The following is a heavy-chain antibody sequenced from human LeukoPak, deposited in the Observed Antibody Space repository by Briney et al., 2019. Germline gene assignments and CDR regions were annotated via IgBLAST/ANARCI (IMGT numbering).Heavy chain of an antibody. D-gene: IGHD4-17*01. Sequence: SETLSLTCTVSGGSISSYYRSWIRQPAGKGLEWIGRIYTSGSTNYNPSLKSPVTMAVATSKNQLSLQLSSETTAGQPRSHRARVNDYGVVDDAFDIWGQGTMVSVSS. CDR3: ARVNDYGVVDDAFDI. CDR1: GGSISSYY. CDR2: IYTSGST. J-gene: IGHJ3*02. V-gene: IGHV4-4*07.